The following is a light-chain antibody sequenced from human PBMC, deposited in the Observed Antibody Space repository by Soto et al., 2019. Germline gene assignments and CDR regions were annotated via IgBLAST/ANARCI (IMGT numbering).Light chain of an antibody. V-gene: IGKV3-15*01. J-gene: IGKJ1*01. CDR1: QSVSTN. CDR3: QHYNNWPPWT. CDR2: GAS. Sequence: IVMTQSPATMSVSPGERATLSCRASQSVSTNLAWYQQKPGQAPRLLIYGASTRATGIPARFSGGGSGTEFPLTISSLQSQDFAVYYCQHYNNWPPWTFGQGTKVETK.